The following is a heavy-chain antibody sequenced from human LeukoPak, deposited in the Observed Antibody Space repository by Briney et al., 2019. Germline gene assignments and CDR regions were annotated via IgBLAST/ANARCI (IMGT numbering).Heavy chain of an antibody. J-gene: IGHJ4*02. CDR3: AKDGVVVTADPQGPFDY. V-gene: IGHV3-9*01. D-gene: IGHD2-21*02. CDR1: GFTFDDYG. CDR2: ISWNSGII. Sequence: GRSLRLSREVSGFTFDDYGMHWVRQAPGKGLEWVSGISWNSGIIGYADSVKGRFTISRDNAKNSLYLQMNSLRAEDTALYYCAKDGVVVTADPQGPFDYWGQGTLVTVSS.